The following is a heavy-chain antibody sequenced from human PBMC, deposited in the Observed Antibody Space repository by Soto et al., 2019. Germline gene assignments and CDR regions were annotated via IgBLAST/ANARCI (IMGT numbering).Heavy chain of an antibody. D-gene: IGHD3-10*01. J-gene: IGHJ4*02. Sequence: EVQLVESGGGLVQPGGSLSLPWAASGFTVSTYYLNWVRQAPGEGLEWVSVVYSGGTTYYADSVRGRFTISRDNSKSTLFLQMNSLRAEDTAVYYCARGRSASRDFDSWGQGTLVTVSS. CDR3: ARGRSASRDFDS. CDR2: VYSGGTT. V-gene: IGHV3-66*01. CDR1: GFTVSTYY.